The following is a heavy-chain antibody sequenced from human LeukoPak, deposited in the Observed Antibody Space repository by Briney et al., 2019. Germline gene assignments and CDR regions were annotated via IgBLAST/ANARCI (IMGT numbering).Heavy chain of an antibody. J-gene: IGHJ4*02. CDR1: GYTFTSYG. V-gene: IGHV1-18*01. D-gene: IGHD2-2*01. Sequence: ASVKVSCKASGYTFTSYGISWVRQAPGQGLEWMGWISAYNGNTNYAQKLQGRVTMTTDTSTSTAYMELRSLRSDDTAVYYCARDFLCSSTSCYVDYWGQGTLVTVSS. CDR2: ISAYNGNT. CDR3: ARDFLCSSTSCYVDY.